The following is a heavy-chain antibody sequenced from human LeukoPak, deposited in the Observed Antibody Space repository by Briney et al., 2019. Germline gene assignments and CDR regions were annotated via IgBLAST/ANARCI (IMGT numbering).Heavy chain of an antibody. CDR2: ISWDGGST. V-gene: IGHV3-43*01. D-gene: IGHD3-22*01. CDR1: GFTFSSYG. J-gene: IGHJ4*02. Sequence: GGSLRLSCAASGFTFSSYGMHWVRQAPGKGLEWVSLISWDGGSTYYADSVKGRFTISRDNSKNSLYLQMNSLRTEDTALYYCAKDRRYYDSSGYLDYWGQGTLVTVSS. CDR3: AKDRRYYDSSGYLDY.